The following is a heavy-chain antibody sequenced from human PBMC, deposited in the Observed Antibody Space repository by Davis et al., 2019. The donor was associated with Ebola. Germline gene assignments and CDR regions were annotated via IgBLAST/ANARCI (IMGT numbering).Heavy chain of an antibody. J-gene: IGHJ4*02. Sequence: GESLKISCAASGFTFSSYAMSWVRQAPGKGLEWVSAISGSGGSTYYADSVKGRFTISRDDSKNTAYLQMNSLKTEDTAVYYCTFTVTPGFDYWGQGTLVTVSS. D-gene: IGHD4-11*01. CDR2: ISGSGGST. V-gene: IGHV3-23*01. CDR3: TFTVTPGFDY. CDR1: GFTFSSYA.